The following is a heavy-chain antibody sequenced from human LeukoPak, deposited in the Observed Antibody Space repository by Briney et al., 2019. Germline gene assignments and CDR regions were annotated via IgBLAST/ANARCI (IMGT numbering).Heavy chain of an antibody. CDR3: AELGITMIGGV. V-gene: IGHV3-23*01. CDR2: IRGTGDDT. CDR1: GLTFSNYA. J-gene: IGHJ6*04. Sequence: GGSLRLYCAASGLTFSNYAMSWVRQAPGKGLEWVSAIRGTGDDTYYADSVKGRFTISRDNSKNTLFLQMNSLRAEDAAVYYCAELGITMIGGVWGKGTTVTISS. D-gene: IGHD3-10*02.